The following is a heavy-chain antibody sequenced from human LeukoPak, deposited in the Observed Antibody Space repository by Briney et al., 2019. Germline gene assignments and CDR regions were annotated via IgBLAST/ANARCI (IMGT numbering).Heavy chain of an antibody. CDR1: GYTFTSYY. D-gene: IGHD2-2*01. V-gene: IGHV3-30*04. CDR2: ISPGGSSE. J-gene: IGHJ6*02. CDR3: ARCIVVIPVVRGGGYYGMDV. Sequence: SCKASGYTFTSYYMHWVRQAPGKGLEWVAVISPGGSSENYADSVRGRFTISRDNAKKTLYLQLNSLRPEDTAVYYCARCIVVIPVVRGGGYYGMDVWGQGTTVTVSS.